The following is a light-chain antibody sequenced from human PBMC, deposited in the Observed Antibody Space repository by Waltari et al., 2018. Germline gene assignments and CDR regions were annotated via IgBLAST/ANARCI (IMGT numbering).Light chain of an antibody. J-gene: IGLJ1*01. CDR2: DVI. Sequence: QSALTQPRSVSGSLGQSVTIACTGTSSDVGGFNYVSWYQQHPGKAPNLIIYDVIKRPSGVPDRFSGSKSGNTASLTISGLQAEDEGDYYYCSYAGSYTSIFGTGTEVTVL. CDR1: SSDVGGFNY. CDR3: CSYAGSYTSI. V-gene: IGLV2-11*01.